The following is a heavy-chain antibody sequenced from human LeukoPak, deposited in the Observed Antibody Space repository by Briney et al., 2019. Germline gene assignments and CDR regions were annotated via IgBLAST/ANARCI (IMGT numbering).Heavy chain of an antibody. CDR1: GYTFTSYG. Sequence: ASVKVSCKASGYTFTSYGISWVRQAPGQGLEWMGWISAYNGNTNYAQKLQGRVTMTTDTSTSTAYMELRSLRSDDTAVYYCARDLAPNPPLLWFGEKGGSNWFDPWGQGTLVTVSS. CDR2: ISAYNGNT. CDR3: ARDLAPNPPLLWFGEKGGSNWFDP. D-gene: IGHD3-10*01. V-gene: IGHV1-18*01. J-gene: IGHJ5*02.